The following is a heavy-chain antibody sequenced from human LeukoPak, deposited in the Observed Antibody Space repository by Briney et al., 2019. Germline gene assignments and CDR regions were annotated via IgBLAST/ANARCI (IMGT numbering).Heavy chain of an antibody. CDR2: IYYSGST. D-gene: IGHD2-15*01. CDR3: ARVKAVGAAYFDY. V-gene: IGHV4-4*02. J-gene: IGHJ4*02. CDR1: GGSISSSNW. Sequence: SETLSLTCAVSGGSISSSNWWSWVRQPPGKGLEWIGYIYYSGSTNYNPSLKSRVTISVDTSKNQFSLKLSSVTAADTAVYYCARVKAVGAAYFDYWGQGTLVTVSS.